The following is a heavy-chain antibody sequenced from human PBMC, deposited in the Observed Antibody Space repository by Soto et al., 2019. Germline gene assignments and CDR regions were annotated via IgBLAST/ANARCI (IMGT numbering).Heavy chain of an antibody. V-gene: IGHV3-53*01. CDR1: GFTVSNNY. Sequence: EVQLVESGGGLIQPGGSLRLSCAASGFTVSNNYMSWVRQAPGKGLEWVSVFYSGGSTYYADSVKGRFTISRDNSKNTLYLQMNSLRVEDPAVYYCARNDHFDYWCQGTLVTVSS. CDR3: ARNDHFDY. CDR2: FYSGGST. J-gene: IGHJ4*02.